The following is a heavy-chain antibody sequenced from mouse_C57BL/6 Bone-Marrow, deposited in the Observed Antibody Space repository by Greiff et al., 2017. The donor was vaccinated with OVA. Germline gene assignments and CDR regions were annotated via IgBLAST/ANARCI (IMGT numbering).Heavy chain of an antibody. J-gene: IGHJ4*01. CDR3: ARNFHYYGSSYVDYAMDY. CDR1: GFTFSDYG. D-gene: IGHD1-1*01. V-gene: IGHV5-17*01. CDR2: ISSGSSTI. Sequence: EVKLVESGGGLVKPGGSLKLSCAASGFTFSDYGMHWVRQAPEKGLEWVAYISSGSSTIYYADTVKGRFTISRDNAKNTLFLQMTSLRSEDTAMYYCARNFHYYGSSYVDYAMDYWGQGTSVTVSS.